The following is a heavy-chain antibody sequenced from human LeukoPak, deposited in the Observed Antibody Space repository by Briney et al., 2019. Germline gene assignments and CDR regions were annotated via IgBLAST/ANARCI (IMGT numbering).Heavy chain of an antibody. CDR3: AKPSSEVPHNGWFDP. CDR2: ISGSGGST. J-gene: IGHJ5*02. V-gene: IGHV3-23*01. Sequence: GGSLRLSCAASGFTFSSYAMSWVRQAPGEGLEWVSAISGSGGSTYYADSVKGRFTISRDNSKNTLYLQMNSLRAEDTAVYYCAKPSSEVPHNGWFDPWGQGTLVTVSS. D-gene: IGHD6-25*01. CDR1: GFTFSSYA.